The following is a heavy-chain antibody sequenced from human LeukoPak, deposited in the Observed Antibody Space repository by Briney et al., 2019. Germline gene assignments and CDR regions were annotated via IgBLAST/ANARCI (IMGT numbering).Heavy chain of an antibody. Sequence: GASETVSFNVSGYTLTELSIYWVRHAPRTGLERMGGFDPEDGETIYAQKFQGRVTITEDTSTDTAYMELSSLRSEDTAVYYCTTSSYYDFWSGYDYWGQGTLVTVSS. V-gene: IGHV1-24*01. J-gene: IGHJ4*02. D-gene: IGHD3-3*01. CDR3: TTSSYYDFWSGYDY. CDR2: FDPEDGET. CDR1: GYTLTELS.